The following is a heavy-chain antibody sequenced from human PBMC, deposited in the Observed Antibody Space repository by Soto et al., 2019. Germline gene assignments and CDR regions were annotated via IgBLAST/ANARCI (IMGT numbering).Heavy chain of an antibody. D-gene: IGHD2-15*01. V-gene: IGHV3-30-3*01. CDR3: ARDGGCSGGSCYSSGFDY. Sequence: QVQLVESGGVVVQPGRSLRLSCAASGFTFSSYAMHWVRQAPGKGLEWVAVISYDGSNKYYADSVKGRFTISRDNSKNTLYLQMNSLRAEDTAVYYCARDGGCSGGSCYSSGFDYWGQGTLVTVSS. CDR2: ISYDGSNK. CDR1: GFTFSSYA. J-gene: IGHJ4*02.